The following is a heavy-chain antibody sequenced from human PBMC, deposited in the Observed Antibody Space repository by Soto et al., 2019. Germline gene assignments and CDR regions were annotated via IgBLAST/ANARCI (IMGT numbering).Heavy chain of an antibody. CDR3: ATGDGDYESA. CDR2: INPSGGTT. J-gene: IGHJ5*02. CDR1: GYTFTSNY. D-gene: IGHD4-17*01. Sequence: QVQLVQSGAEVKKPGASVKVSCKASGYTFTSNYMHWVRQAPGQGLEWMGIINPSGGTTDYAQKFQRRVAMTRDTSTSTVYMELSGLRVEDTAVYYCATGDGDYESAWGQGTLVTVSS. V-gene: IGHV1-46*01.